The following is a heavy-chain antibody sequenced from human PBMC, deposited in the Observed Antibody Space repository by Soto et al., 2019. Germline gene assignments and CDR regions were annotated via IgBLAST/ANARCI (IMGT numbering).Heavy chain of an antibody. Sequence: QVQLVQSGAEVKKPGASVKVSCKAPGYTFTSYYMHWVRQAPGQGLEWMGIINPSGGSTSYAQKFQGRVTMTRDTSTSTVYMELSSLRSEDTAVYYCARVERLLYGDSEYYFDYWGQGTLVTVSS. V-gene: IGHV1-46*03. CDR1: GYTFTSYY. D-gene: IGHD4-17*01. CDR2: INPSGGST. CDR3: ARVERLLYGDSEYYFDY. J-gene: IGHJ4*02.